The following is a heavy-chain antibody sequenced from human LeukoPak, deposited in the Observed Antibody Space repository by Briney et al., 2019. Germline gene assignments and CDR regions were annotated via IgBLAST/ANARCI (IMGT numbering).Heavy chain of an antibody. Sequence: GASVKVSCKASGYTFTTYYMHWVRQAPGQGLEWMGWINPNSGGTNYAQKFQGRVTMTRDTSISTAYMELSRLRSDDTAVYYCARPYSSSLWGDAFDIWGQGTMVTVSS. CDR2: INPNSGGT. D-gene: IGHD6-13*01. CDR3: ARPYSSSLWGDAFDI. CDR1: GYTFTTYY. V-gene: IGHV1-2*02. J-gene: IGHJ3*02.